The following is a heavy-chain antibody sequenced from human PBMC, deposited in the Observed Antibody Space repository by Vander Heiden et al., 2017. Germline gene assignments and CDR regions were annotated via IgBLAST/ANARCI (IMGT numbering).Heavy chain of an antibody. J-gene: IGHJ6*02. V-gene: IGHV3-53*01. CDR1: GFTVSSNY. D-gene: IGHD3-9*01. Sequence: EVQLVESGGGLIQPGGSLRLSCAASGFTVSSNYMSWVRQAPGKGLEWVSVIYSGGSTYYADSVKGRVTISRDNSKNTLYRQMNSLRAEETAVYYCARDGPYYDSLTGHYGMDVWGQGTTVTVYS. CDR3: ARDGPYYDSLTGHYGMDV. CDR2: IYSGGST.